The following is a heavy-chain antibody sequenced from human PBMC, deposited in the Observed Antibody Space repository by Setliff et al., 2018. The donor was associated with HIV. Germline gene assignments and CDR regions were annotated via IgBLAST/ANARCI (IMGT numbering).Heavy chain of an antibody. V-gene: IGHV4-39*07. Sequence: PSETLSLTCTVSGGSIRSSSYFWAWLRQSPGKGLEWIGSMFYSGRTYHNPSLKSRVTISIDTSKNQFSLKLSSATAADTAVYSCARDMMYHYDNSGSFGWFDPWGQGTLVTVSS. CDR3: ARDMMYHYDNSGSFGWFDP. D-gene: IGHD3-22*01. J-gene: IGHJ5*02. CDR1: GGSIRSSSYF. CDR2: MFYSGRT.